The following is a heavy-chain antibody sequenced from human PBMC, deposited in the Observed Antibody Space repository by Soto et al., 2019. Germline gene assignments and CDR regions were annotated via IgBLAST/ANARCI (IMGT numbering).Heavy chain of an antibody. D-gene: IGHD3-22*01. CDR1: AGSVSSGSYY. V-gene: IGHV4-61*01. Sequence: PSETLSLTCTVSAGSVSSGSYYWSWIRQPPGKGLEWIGYIYYSGSTNYNPSLKSRVTISVDTSKNQFSLKLSSVTAADTAVYYCARLTINYYDSSGYSSSCYYYYCMDVWGQGTTVTVSS. J-gene: IGHJ6*02. CDR2: IYYSGST. CDR3: ARLTINYYDSSGYSSSCYYYYCMDV.